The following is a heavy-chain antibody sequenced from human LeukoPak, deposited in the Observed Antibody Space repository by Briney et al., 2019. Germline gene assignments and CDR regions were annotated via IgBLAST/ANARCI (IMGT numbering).Heavy chain of an antibody. J-gene: IGHJ4*02. CDR3: AKDSLNDYRNPFDY. Sequence: PGRSLRLSCAASGFTFSSYGTHWVRQAPGKGLEWVAVIWYDGSNKYYADSVKGRFTISRDNSKNTLYLQMNSLRAEDTAVYYCAKDSLNDYRNPFDYWGQGTLVTVSS. CDR2: IWYDGSNK. V-gene: IGHV3-33*06. CDR1: GFTFSSYG. D-gene: IGHD4-11*01.